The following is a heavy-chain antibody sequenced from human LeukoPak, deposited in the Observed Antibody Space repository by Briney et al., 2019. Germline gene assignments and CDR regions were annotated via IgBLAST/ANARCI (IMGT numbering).Heavy chain of an antibody. Sequence: GSSVKVSCEASGGTFSSYAISWVRQAPGQGLEWMGRIIPILGIANYAQKFQGRVTITADKSTSTAYMELRSLRSDDTAVYYCARDQVAGTTTMPSGWFDPWGQGTLVTVSS. J-gene: IGHJ5*02. V-gene: IGHV1-69*04. D-gene: IGHD2-15*01. CDR3: ARDQVAGTTTMPSGWFDP. CDR2: IIPILGIA. CDR1: GGTFSSYA.